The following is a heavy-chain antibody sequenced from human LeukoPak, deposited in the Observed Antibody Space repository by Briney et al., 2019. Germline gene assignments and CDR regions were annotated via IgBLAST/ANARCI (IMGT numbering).Heavy chain of an antibody. V-gene: IGHV3-23*01. CDR2: IIASSGAT. Sequence: GGSLRLSCAASGFSFSNYAMSWVRQAPGKGLEWVSLIIASSGATFYADSVKGRFTISRDNSKNSLYLQMNSLRAEDTAVYYCARASSRADYYDSSGYYPFDYWGQGTLVTVSS. J-gene: IGHJ4*02. CDR3: ARASSRADYYDSSGYYPFDY. D-gene: IGHD3-22*01. CDR1: GFSFSNYA.